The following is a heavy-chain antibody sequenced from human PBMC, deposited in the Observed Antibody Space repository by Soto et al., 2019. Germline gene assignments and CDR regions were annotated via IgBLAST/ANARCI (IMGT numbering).Heavy chain of an antibody. CDR3: ASSQTTVTSYDY. Sequence: SSETLSLTCAVSGGSISSGGDSWSWIRQPPGKGLEWIGYIYHSGSTYYNPSLKSRVTISVDRSKNQFSLKLSSVTAADTAVYYCASSQTTVTSYDYWGQGTLVTVSS. CDR1: GGSISSGGDS. CDR2: IYHSGST. J-gene: IGHJ4*02. D-gene: IGHD4-17*01. V-gene: IGHV4-30-2*01.